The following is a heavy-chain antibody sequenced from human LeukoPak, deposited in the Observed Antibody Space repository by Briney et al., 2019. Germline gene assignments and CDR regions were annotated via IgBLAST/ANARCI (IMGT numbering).Heavy chain of an antibody. D-gene: IGHD6-25*01. J-gene: IGHJ4*02. Sequence: GSLRLSCAASGFTFSSYGMHWVRQAPGKGLEWVAFIRYDGSNKYYADSVKGRFTISRDNSKNTLYLQMNSLRAEDTAVYYCAKDRKAATQLIDYWGQGTLVTVSS. CDR2: IRYDGSNK. CDR1: GFTFSSYG. V-gene: IGHV3-30*02. CDR3: AKDRKAATQLIDY.